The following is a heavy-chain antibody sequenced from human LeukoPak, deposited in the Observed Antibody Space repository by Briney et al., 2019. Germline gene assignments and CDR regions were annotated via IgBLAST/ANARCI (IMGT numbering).Heavy chain of an antibody. CDR3: ARDGRGYCSGGSCYLGY. V-gene: IGHV4-39*07. J-gene: IGHJ4*02. CDR1: GGSISSSTYY. CDR2: IYYSGST. Sequence: SETLSLTCTVSGGSISSSTYYWGWIRQSPGKGLEWIGSIYYSGSTYYNPSLKSRVTISVDKSKNQFFLKLSSVTAADTAVYYCARDGRGYCSGGSCYLGYWGQGTLVTVSS. D-gene: IGHD2-15*01.